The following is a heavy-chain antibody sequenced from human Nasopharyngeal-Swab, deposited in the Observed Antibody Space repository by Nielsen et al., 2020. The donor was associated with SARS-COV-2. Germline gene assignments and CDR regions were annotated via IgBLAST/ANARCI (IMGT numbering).Heavy chain of an antibody. J-gene: IGHJ5*02. CDR3: ARGKYYDILTGYYTDNWFDP. CDR2: INTNTGNP. D-gene: IGHD3-9*01. V-gene: IGHV7-4-1*02. Sequence: WVRQAPGHGLEWMGWINTNTGNPTYAQGFTGRFVFSLDTSVSTAYLQISSLKAEDTAVYYCARGKYYDILTGYYTDNWFDPWGQGTLVTVSS.